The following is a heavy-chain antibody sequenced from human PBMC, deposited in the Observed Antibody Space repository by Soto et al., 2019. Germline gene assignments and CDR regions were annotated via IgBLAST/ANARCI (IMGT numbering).Heavy chain of an antibody. CDR2: INHLETT. D-gene: IGHD1-26*01. CDR1: GASITFGGYS. CDR3: ARGGGSDSFDY. V-gene: IGHV4-30-2*01. Sequence: SETLSLTCTVCGASITFGGYSWSWIRQTPGKGLEWIGYINHLETTFYNPSFESRLTLSIDRAKNQFSLKLHSMSAADRAVYFCARGGGSDSFDYWGQGILVTVSS. J-gene: IGHJ4*02.